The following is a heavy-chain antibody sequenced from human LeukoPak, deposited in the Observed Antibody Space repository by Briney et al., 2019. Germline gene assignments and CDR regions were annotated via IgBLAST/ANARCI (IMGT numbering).Heavy chain of an antibody. CDR2: IQPSGST. CDR1: GGSISPYY. V-gene: IGHV4-4*07. CDR3: ARAERQFYYDSSGSSYYYYMDV. J-gene: IGHJ6*03. Sequence: PSETLSLTCTVSGGSISPYYWNWIRQSAGKGLEWIGRIQPSGSTNYNPSLRGRLTISVDKSQNQFSLKLTSVTAADTAVYYCARAERQFYYDSSGSSYYYYMDVWGKGTTVAVSS. D-gene: IGHD3-22*01.